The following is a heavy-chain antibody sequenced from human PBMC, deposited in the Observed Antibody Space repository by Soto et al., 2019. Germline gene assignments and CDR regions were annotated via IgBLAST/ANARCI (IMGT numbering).Heavy chain of an antibody. CDR3: ARASCSGGSCYANGY. CDR2: INSDGSST. V-gene: IGHV3-74*01. CDR1: GFTFSSYW. J-gene: IGHJ4*02. D-gene: IGHD2-15*01. Sequence: GGSLRLSCAASGFTFSSYWMHWVRQAPGKGLVWVSRINSDGSSTSYADSVKGRFTISRDNAKNTLYLQMNSLRAEDTAVYYCARASCSGGSCYANGYWGQGTLVTVSS.